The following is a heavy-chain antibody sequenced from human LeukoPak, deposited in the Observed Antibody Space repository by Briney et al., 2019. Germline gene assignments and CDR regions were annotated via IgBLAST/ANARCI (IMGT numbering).Heavy chain of an antibody. CDR1: GFTFSSYT. Sequence: KPGGSLRLSCVASGFTFSSYTMIWVRQAPGKGLEWVSSIGSNSDYIYYADSVKGRFTISRDNAKNSLFLQMNSLTADDTAVYYCARDRGYGSGSSQNWFDPWGQGTLVTVSS. V-gene: IGHV3-21*01. CDR2: IGSNSDYI. D-gene: IGHD3-10*01. CDR3: ARDRGYGSGSSQNWFDP. J-gene: IGHJ5*02.